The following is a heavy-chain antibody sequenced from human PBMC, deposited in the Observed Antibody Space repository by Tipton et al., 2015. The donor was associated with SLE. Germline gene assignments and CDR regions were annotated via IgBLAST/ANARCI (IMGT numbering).Heavy chain of an antibody. CDR3: AKDSHCGDYGTWFDP. CDR1: GFSFSTYG. V-gene: IGHV3-23*03. CDR2: IIYSEGTT. Sequence: SLRLSCAASGFSFSTYGMSWVRQAPGKGLEWVSIIYSEGTTYYADSVKGRFTISRDNSKKTLYLQMNSLRAEDTALYYCAKDSHCGDYGTWFDPWGQGTLVTVSS. D-gene: IGHD4-17*01. J-gene: IGHJ5*02.